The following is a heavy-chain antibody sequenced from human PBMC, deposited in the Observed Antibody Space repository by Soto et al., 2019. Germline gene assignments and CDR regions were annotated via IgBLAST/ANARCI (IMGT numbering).Heavy chain of an antibody. CDR1: GGSISSGGYY. D-gene: IGHD5-12*01. CDR2: IYYSGST. J-gene: IGHJ3*02. Sequence: KPSETLSLTCTVSGGSISSGGYYWSWIRQHPGKGLEWIGYIYYSGSTYYNPSLKSRVTISVDTSKNQFSLKLSSVTAADTAVYYCARSGDIVATIGAFDIWGQGTMVTVSS. CDR3: ARSGDIVATIGAFDI. V-gene: IGHV4-31*03.